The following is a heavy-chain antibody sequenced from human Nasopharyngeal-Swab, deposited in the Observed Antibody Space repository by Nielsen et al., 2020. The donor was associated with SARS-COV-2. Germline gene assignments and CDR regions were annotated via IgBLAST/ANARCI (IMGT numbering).Heavy chain of an antibody. Sequence: GESLKISCAASGFTFSEMNWVRQAPGKGLEWISYISTTTATIYYADSVKGRFTISRDNAKNSLYLQMNSLRAEDTAVYYCAREVPYSGHDDAFDIWGQGTMVTVSA. V-gene: IGHV3-48*03. CDR3: AREVPYSGHDDAFDI. CDR1: GFTFSE. J-gene: IGHJ3*02. CDR2: ISTTTATI. D-gene: IGHD5-12*01.